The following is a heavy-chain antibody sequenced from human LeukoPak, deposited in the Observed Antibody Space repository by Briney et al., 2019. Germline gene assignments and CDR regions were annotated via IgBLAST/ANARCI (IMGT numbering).Heavy chain of an antibody. CDR1: GFTFSSCA. CDR3: ARDVGSTSSYYYYYGMDV. J-gene: IGHJ6*02. V-gene: IGHV3-30-3*01. D-gene: IGHD2-2*01. Sequence: PGGSLRLSCAASGFTFSSCAMHWVRQAPGKGLEWVAVISYDGSNKYYADSVKGRFTISRDNSKNTLYLQMNSLRAEDTAVYYCARDVGSTSSYYYYYGMDVWGQGTTVTVSS. CDR2: ISYDGSNK.